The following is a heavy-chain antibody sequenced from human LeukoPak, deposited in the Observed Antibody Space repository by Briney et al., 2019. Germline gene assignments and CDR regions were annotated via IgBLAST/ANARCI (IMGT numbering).Heavy chain of an antibody. Sequence: GGSLRLSCAASGFTFSSYWMNWVRQAPGKGLEWVANIKQDGSEKYYVDSVKGRFTISRDNAKNSLYLQMNSLRAEDTAVYYCARVGSRSSWYNAFDIWGQGTMVTVSS. J-gene: IGHJ3*02. CDR2: IKQDGSEK. D-gene: IGHD6-13*01. CDR3: ARVGSRSSWYNAFDI. CDR1: GFTFSSYW. V-gene: IGHV3-7*01.